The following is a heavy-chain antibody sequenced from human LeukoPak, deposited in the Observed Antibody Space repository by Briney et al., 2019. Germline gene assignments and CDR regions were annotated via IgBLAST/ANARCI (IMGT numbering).Heavy chain of an antibody. D-gene: IGHD1-1*01. CDR1: GYTLTELS. V-gene: IGHV1-24*01. CDR3: ATDPGAGTTAFLAFDI. J-gene: IGHJ3*02. Sequence: ASVKVSCKVSGYTLTELSMRWVRQAPGKGLEWMGGFDPEDGETIYAQKFQGRVTMTEDTSTDTAYMEPSSLRSEDTAVYYCATDPGAGTTAFLAFDIWGQGTMVTVSS. CDR2: FDPEDGET.